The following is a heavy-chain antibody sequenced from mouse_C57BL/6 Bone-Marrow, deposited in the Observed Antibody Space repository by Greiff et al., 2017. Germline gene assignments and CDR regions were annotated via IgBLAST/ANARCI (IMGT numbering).Heavy chain of an antibody. CDR1: GYAFTNYL. CDR2: INPGSGGT. Sequence: QVQLQQSGAELVRPWTSVKVSCKASGYAFTNYLIEWVKQRPGQGLEWIGVINPGSGGTNYNEKFKGKATLTADKSSSTAYMQLSSLTSEDSAVYFCAGGFAYWGQGTLVTVSA. V-gene: IGHV1-54*01. J-gene: IGHJ3*01. CDR3: AGGFAY.